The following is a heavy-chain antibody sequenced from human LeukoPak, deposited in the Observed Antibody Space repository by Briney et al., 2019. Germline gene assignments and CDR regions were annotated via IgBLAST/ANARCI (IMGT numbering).Heavy chain of an antibody. CDR3: ARDDYSSSSGAFGI. Sequence: GGSLRLSCAASGFTFSSYAMHWVRQAPGKGLEWVAVISYDGSNKYYADSVKGRFTISRDNSKNTLYLQMNSLRAEDTAVYYCARDDYSSSSGAFGIWGQGTMVTVSS. CDR2: ISYDGSNK. CDR1: GFTFSSYA. V-gene: IGHV3-30-3*01. J-gene: IGHJ3*02. D-gene: IGHD6-6*01.